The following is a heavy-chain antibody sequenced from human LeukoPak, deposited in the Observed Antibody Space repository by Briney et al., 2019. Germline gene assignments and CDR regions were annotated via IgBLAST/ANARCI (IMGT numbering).Heavy chain of an antibody. Sequence: GGSLRLSCAASGFTFSSYAMSWVRQAPGKGLGWVSGISGSGGSTYYADSVKGRFTISRDNSKNTLYLQINSLRAEDTAVFYCAKVLDSSWSLEHWGQGTLVTVSS. V-gene: IGHV3-23*01. CDR2: ISGSGGST. CDR1: GFTFSSYA. J-gene: IGHJ1*01. CDR3: AKVLDSSWSLEH. D-gene: IGHD6-13*01.